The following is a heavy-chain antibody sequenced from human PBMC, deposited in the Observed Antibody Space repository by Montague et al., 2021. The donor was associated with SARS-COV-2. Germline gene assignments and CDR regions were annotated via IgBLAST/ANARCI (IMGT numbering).Heavy chain of an antibody. V-gene: IGHV3-23*01. CDR2: FSISGETT. CDR1: GFPFSNKP. J-gene: IGHJ4*02. D-gene: IGHD3-22*01. Sequence: SLRLSCAASGFPFSNKPMSWVRQAPGKGLEWVSAFSISGETTYYADSVKGRFTMSRDNSKNTLYLQMNSLRAEDTAVYYCATSLGVSTNDDFWGQGTLVTASS. CDR3: ATSLGVSTNDDF.